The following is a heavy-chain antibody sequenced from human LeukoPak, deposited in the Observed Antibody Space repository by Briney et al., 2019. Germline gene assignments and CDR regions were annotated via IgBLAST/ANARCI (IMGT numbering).Heavy chain of an antibody. CDR2: IKQDGSEK. CDR3: ARNDYSILSGYDY. CDR1: GFTFSNYW. J-gene: IGHJ4*02. D-gene: IGHD4-11*01. V-gene: IGHV3-7*01. Sequence: GGSLRLSCAASGFTFSNYWMRWVRQAPGKGLEWVANIKQDGSEKYYVDSVKGRFTISRDNAKNSLYLQMDSLKAEDTAVFFCARNDYSILSGYDYWGQGTLVTVSS.